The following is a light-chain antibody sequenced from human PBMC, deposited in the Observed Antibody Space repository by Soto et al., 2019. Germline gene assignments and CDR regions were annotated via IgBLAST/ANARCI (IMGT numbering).Light chain of an antibody. CDR2: HDT. Sequence: SYELTQPPSVSVSPGQTASITCSGDKLGEKDVCWYQQKPGQSPVLVIYHDTKRPSGIPERFSGSNSGDTATLTISGTQSVDEADYYCQAWDSSLYVFGTGTKLTVL. V-gene: IGLV3-1*01. CDR1: KLGEKD. J-gene: IGLJ1*01. CDR3: QAWDSSLYV.